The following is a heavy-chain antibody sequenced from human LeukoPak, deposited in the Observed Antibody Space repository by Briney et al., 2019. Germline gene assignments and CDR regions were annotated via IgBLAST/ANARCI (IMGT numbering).Heavy chain of an antibody. CDR1: GFTFSSYA. CDR2: ISGSGGST. CDR3: AKWYYDSSGYYQTFFDY. D-gene: IGHD3-22*01. V-gene: IGHV3-23*01. J-gene: IGHJ4*02. Sequence: GGSLRLSCAASGFTFSSYAMSWVRQAPGKGLEWVSAISGSGGSTYYADSVKGRFTISRDNSKNTLYLQMNSLRAEDTAVYYCAKWYYDSSGYYQTFFDYWGQGTLVTVSS.